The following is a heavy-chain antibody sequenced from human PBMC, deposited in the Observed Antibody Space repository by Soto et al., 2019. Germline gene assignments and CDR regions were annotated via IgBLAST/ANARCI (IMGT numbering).Heavy chain of an antibody. D-gene: IGHD5-18*01. CDR1: GFTFRNYG. Sequence: PGGSLRLSCAASGFTFRNYGMNWVRQAPGKGLEWVSYIGIGSSTKYYADSVKGRFTISRDNAKNSLYLQMNSLRAVDTAVYYCARDQPGYSYGYGLGYWGQGTLVTVS. CDR2: IGIGSSTK. J-gene: IGHJ4*02. V-gene: IGHV3-48*01. CDR3: ARDQPGYSYGYGLGY.